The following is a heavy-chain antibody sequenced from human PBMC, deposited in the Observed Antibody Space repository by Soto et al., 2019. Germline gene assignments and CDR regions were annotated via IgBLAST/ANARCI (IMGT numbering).Heavy chain of an antibody. Sequence: TLSLTCGVSGGSLSGATYSWNWIRHTPGKGLEWIGYIFPSGTTYYNPSLRSRVTISIDVSKNQFSLSLRSLTAADTAVYYCARSREFDYWSQGTLVTVSS. CDR1: GGSLSGATYS. CDR3: ARSREFDY. CDR2: IFPSGTT. V-gene: IGHV4-30-2*01. J-gene: IGHJ4*02.